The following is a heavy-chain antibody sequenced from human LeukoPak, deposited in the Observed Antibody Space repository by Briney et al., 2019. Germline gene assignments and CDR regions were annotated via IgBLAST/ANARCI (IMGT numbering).Heavy chain of an antibody. V-gene: IGHV3-66*02. CDR2: IYSDGST. J-gene: IGHJ4*02. CDR1: GFTVSNNY. CDR3: AREGGHNDYGFDY. D-gene: IGHD4-17*01. Sequence: PGGSLRLSCAASGFTVSNNYMSWVRQAPGKGLEWVSVIYSDGSTYFADSVKGRFTISRDNSKNTLYLQMNSLRAEDTAVYYCAREGGHNDYGFDYWGQGTLVTVSS.